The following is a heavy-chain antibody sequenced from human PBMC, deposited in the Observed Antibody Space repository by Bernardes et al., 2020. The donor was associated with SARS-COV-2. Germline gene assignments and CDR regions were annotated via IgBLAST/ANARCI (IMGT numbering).Heavy chain of an antibody. CDR3: ARVITIFGVVIGAFDI. CDR2: IYYSGST. CDR1: GGSISSGGYY. Sequence: SETLSLTCTVSGGSISSGGYYWSWIRQHPGKGLEWIGYIYYSGSTYYNPSLKSRVTISVDTSKNQFSLKLSSVTAADTAVYYCARVITIFGVVIGAFDIWGQETMVTVSS. D-gene: IGHD3-3*01. V-gene: IGHV4-31*03. J-gene: IGHJ3*02.